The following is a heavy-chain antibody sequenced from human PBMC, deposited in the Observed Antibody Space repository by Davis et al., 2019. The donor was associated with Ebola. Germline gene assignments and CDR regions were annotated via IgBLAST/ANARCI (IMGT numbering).Heavy chain of an antibody. J-gene: IGHJ3*02. CDR3: ARMCSGGSCYNDASDM. D-gene: IGHD2-15*01. V-gene: IGHV1-46*01. Sequence: AASVKVSCKASGYTFTTYYMHWVRQAPGQGLEWMGIINPSGGRTSYAQKFQGRVTMTRDTSTSTVYMELTSLRSEDTAVYYCARMCSGGSCYNDASDMWGQGTMVTVSS. CDR2: INPSGGRT. CDR1: GYTFTTYY.